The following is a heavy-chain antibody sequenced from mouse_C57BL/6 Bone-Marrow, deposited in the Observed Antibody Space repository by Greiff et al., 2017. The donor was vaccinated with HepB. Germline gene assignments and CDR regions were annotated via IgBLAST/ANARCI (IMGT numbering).Heavy chain of an antibody. CDR1: GYTFTSYW. D-gene: IGHD2-5*01. J-gene: IGHJ3*01. CDR2: IYPSDSET. V-gene: IGHV1-61*01. Sequence: QVQLKQPGAELVRPGSSVKLSCKASGYTFTSYWMDWVKQRPGQGLEWIGNIYPSDSETHYNQKFKDKATLTVDKSSSTAYMQLSSLTSEDSAVYYCARSYYSNYAWFAYWGQGTLVTVSA. CDR3: ARSYYSNYAWFAY.